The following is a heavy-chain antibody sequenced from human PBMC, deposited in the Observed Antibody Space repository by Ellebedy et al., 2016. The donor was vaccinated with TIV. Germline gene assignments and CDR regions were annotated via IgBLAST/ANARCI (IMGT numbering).Heavy chain of an antibody. CDR1: GFTFSSYS. Sequence: GGSLRLXCAASGFTFSSYSMNWVRQAPGKGLEWVSSISSSSSYIYYADSVKGRFTISRDNAKNSLYLQMNSLRAEDTAVYYCARDHTMFDWLLYYFDYWGQGTLVTVSS. D-gene: IGHD3-9*01. J-gene: IGHJ4*02. V-gene: IGHV3-21*01. CDR2: ISSSSSYI. CDR3: ARDHTMFDWLLYYFDY.